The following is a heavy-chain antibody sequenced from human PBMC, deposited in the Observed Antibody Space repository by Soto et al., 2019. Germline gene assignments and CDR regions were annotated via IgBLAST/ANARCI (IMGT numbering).Heavy chain of an antibody. CDR2: ISGSGGST. Sequence: GGSLRLSCAASGFTFSSYAMTWVRQAPGKGLEWVSAISGSGGSTYNADFVKGRFTISRDNSKNTLYLQMNSLRAEDTAVYYCAKGSAHYYDSSGYYYWGQGTLVTVSS. CDR3: AKGSAHYYDSSGYYY. CDR1: GFTFSSYA. D-gene: IGHD3-22*01. J-gene: IGHJ4*02. V-gene: IGHV3-23*01.